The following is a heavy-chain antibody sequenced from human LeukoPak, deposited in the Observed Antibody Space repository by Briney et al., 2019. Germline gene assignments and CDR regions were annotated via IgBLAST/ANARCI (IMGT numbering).Heavy chain of an antibody. D-gene: IGHD2-2*01. CDR2: INADSVDT. V-gene: IGHV1-2*02. Sequence: GASVKVSCKASGYSFTGYYLNWVRQAPGQGLEWMGWINADSVDTKYAQKFQGRVTVTRDTSISTAYMELSSLMSDDMAVYFCARDQGDYYCSSTTCSGGAFDFWGQGTMVTVSS. J-gene: IGHJ3*01. CDR3: ARDQGDYYCSSTTCSGGAFDF. CDR1: GYSFTGYY.